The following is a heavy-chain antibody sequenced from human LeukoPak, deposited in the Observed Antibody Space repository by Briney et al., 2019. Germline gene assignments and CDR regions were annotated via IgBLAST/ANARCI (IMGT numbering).Heavy chain of an antibody. D-gene: IGHD1-26*01. CDR1: GFTFSTYS. CDR2: ISSSSYI. V-gene: IGHV3-21*01. CDR3: ARDIVGATTSDY. J-gene: IGHJ4*02. Sequence: GGSLRLSCAASGFTFSTYSMNWVRQAPGKGLEWVSSISSSSYIYYADSVKGRFTISRDNAKNSLYLQMNSLRAEDTAVYYCARDIVGATTSDYWGQGTLVTVSS.